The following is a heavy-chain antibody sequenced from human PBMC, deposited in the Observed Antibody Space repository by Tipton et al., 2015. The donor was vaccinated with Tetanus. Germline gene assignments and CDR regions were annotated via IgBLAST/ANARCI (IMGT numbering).Heavy chain of an antibody. V-gene: IGHV3-7*03. CDR3: GKQNGGRWVVDH. J-gene: IGHJ4*02. Sequence: SLRLSCAASGFPFSNYAMNWIRQAPGKGLEWVANIKQDGTDYRYVDSVKGRFTISRDNAKNSLYLQMNSLSADDTAVYYCGKQNGGRWVVDHWGQGTLVTVSS. CDR2: IKQDGTDY. CDR1: GFPFSNYA. D-gene: IGHD4-23*01.